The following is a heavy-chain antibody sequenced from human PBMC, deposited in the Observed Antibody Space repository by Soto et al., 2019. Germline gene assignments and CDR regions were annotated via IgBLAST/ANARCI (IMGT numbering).Heavy chain of an antibody. Sequence: PSETLSLTCTVSGGFIWGWIRQSPDKGLEWIGNIYNSGRYNYNPSLERRLTKSIDTSKNQFSLRLASVTAAYSSVYYCARTLPNSQLFDSWGQGTLVTVSS. CDR1: GGFI. J-gene: IGHJ4*02. CDR3: ARTLPNSQLFDS. V-gene: IGHV4-59*01. CDR2: IYNSGRY. D-gene: IGHD1-1*01.